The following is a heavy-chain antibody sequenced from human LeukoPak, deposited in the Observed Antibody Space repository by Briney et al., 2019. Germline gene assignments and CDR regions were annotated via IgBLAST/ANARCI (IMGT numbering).Heavy chain of an antibody. CDR3: ARDSSGWPHAFDI. Sequence: PSETLSLTCTVSGASISSYYWSWIRQPPGKGLEWIGYIYYSGSTNYNPSLKSRVTISVDTSKNQFSLKLSSVTAADTAVYYCARDSSGWPHAFDIWGQGTMVTVSS. J-gene: IGHJ3*02. D-gene: IGHD6-19*01. V-gene: IGHV4-59*01. CDR1: GASISSYY. CDR2: IYYSGST.